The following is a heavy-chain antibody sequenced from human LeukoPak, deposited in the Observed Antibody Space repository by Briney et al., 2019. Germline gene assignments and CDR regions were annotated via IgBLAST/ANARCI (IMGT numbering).Heavy chain of an antibody. CDR3: AREGRYSGSYYDWFDP. D-gene: IGHD1-26*01. Sequence: GGSLRLSCAASGFTFSDYYMSWIRQAPGKGLEWVSYISSSGSTIYYADSVRGRFTISRDNAKNSLYLQMNSLRAEDTAVYYCAREGRYSGSYYDWFDPWGQGTLVTVSS. J-gene: IGHJ5*02. V-gene: IGHV3-11*04. CDR1: GFTFSDYY. CDR2: ISSSGSTI.